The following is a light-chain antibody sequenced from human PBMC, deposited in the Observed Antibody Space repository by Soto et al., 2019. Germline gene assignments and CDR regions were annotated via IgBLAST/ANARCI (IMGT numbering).Light chain of an antibody. CDR3: ATWDDSLIGYV. Sequence: QSVLTQPPSASGTPGQRVTISCSGSSSNIGSNTVNWYQQLPGTAPKLLVYGSNQRPSGVPDRFSDSKSGTSASLAISGLQSEDEADYFCATWDDSLIGYVFGTGTKLTVL. CDR1: SSNIGSNT. J-gene: IGLJ1*01. CDR2: GSN. V-gene: IGLV1-44*01.